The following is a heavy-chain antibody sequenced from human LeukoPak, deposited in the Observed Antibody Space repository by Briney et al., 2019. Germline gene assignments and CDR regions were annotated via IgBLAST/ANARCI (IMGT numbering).Heavy chain of an antibody. CDR3: ARVGYDYYGSGSYYSDY. Sequence: GASVKVSCKASGYTFTSYGISWVRQAPGQGLEWMGWISAYNGNTNYAQKLQGRVTMTTDISTSTAYMELRSLRSDDTAVYYCARVGYDYYGSGSYYSDYWGQGTLVTVSS. CDR2: ISAYNGNT. D-gene: IGHD3-10*01. J-gene: IGHJ4*02. CDR1: GYTFTSYG. V-gene: IGHV1-18*01.